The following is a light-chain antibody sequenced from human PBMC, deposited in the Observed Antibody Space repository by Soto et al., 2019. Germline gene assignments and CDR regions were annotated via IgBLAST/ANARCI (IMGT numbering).Light chain of an antibody. CDR3: QQSYSTPIT. V-gene: IGKV1-39*01. CDR1: QSISSY. CDR2: AAS. Sequence: IQMTPSPTSLSAPVGDSVPITCRASQSISSYLNWYQQKPGKAPKLLIYAASSLQSGVPSRFSGSGSGTDFTLTISSLQPEDFATYYCQQSYSTPITFGQGTRLAI. J-gene: IGKJ5*01.